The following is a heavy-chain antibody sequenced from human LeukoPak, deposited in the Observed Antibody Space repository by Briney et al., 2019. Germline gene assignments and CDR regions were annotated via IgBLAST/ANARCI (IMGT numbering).Heavy chain of an antibody. J-gene: IGHJ4*02. Sequence: GGSLRLSCEAPGFTFSSYAMSWVRQAPGKGLEWVSGISDSGGSTYYADSVKGRFTISRDNSKNTLYLQMNSLRAEDTAVYYCVKDQVGGSRWYYFDYWGQGTLVTVSS. CDR1: GFTFSSYA. CDR2: ISDSGGST. CDR3: VKDQVGGSRWYYFDY. V-gene: IGHV3-23*01. D-gene: IGHD6-13*01.